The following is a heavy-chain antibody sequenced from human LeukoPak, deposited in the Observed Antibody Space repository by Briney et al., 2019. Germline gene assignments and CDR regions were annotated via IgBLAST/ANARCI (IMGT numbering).Heavy chain of an antibody. J-gene: IGHJ4*02. CDR1: GFTFSNYA. CDR2: INGRGGST. Sequence: GGSLRLSCAASGFTFSNYAMSWVRQAPGKGLEWVSSINGRGGSTYYADSVKGRFTISRDNSKNTLYLQMNSLRAEDTAVYYCANLQGERSDYWGQGTLVTVSS. V-gene: IGHV3-23*01. CDR3: ANLQGERSDY. D-gene: IGHD1-26*01.